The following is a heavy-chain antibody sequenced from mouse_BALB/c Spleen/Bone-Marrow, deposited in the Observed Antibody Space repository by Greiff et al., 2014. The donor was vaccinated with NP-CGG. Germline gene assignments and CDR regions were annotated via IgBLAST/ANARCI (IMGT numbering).Heavy chain of an antibody. V-gene: IGHV5-6-3*01. CDR1: GFTFSSYG. D-gene: IGHD1-1*01. Sequence: VQLKESGGGLVQPGGSLKLSCAASGFTFSSYGMSWVRQTPGKRLELVATINSNGGSTYYPDSVKGRFTISRDNAKNTLYLQMSSLKSEDTAMYYCARDGSSYEGNYFDYWGQGTTLTVSS. J-gene: IGHJ2*01. CDR3: ARDGSSYEGNYFDY. CDR2: INSNGGST.